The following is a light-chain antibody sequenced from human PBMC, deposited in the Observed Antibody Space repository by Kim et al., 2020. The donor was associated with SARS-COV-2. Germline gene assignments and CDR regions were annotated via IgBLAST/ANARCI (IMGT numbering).Light chain of an antibody. V-gene: IGKV1-5*01. CDR1: QSISSW. CDR3: QQYNSPRT. Sequence: GDRVTITCRASQSISSWLAWYQQKPGKAPKLLIYDASSLESGVPSRFSGSGSGTEFTLTISSLQPDDFATYYCQQYNSPRTFGQGTKVDIK. J-gene: IGKJ1*01. CDR2: DAS.